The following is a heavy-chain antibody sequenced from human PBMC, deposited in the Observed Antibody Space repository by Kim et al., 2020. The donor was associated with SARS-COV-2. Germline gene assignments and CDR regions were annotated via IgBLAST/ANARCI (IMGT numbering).Heavy chain of an antibody. Sequence: GGSLRLSCAASGFTFSSYAMSWVRQAPGKGLEWVSAISGSGGSTYYADSVKGRFTISRDNSKNTLYLQMNSLRAEDTAVYYCAKVRYCSSTSCQKYYFDYWGQGTLVTVSS. V-gene: IGHV3-23*01. CDR2: ISGSGGST. CDR1: GFTFSSYA. CDR3: AKVRYCSSTSCQKYYFDY. J-gene: IGHJ4*02. D-gene: IGHD2-2*01.